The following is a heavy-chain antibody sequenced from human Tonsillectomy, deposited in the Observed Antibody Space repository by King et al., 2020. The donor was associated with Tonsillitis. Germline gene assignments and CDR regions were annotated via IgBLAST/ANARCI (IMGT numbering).Heavy chain of an antibody. V-gene: IGHV4-61*02. CDR1: GGSISNGNYY. J-gene: IGHJ4*02. D-gene: IGHD6-6*01. Sequence: QLQLQESGPGLVKPSQTLSLTCTVSGGSISNGNYYWNWIRQPAGRGLEWIGRIYTSGSTSYHPSLKSRVTISIEKSKNLFSLKLTSVTAADSAIYYCASENIVTRGWYWGQGTLVTVSS. CDR3: ASENIVTRGWY. CDR2: IYTSGST.